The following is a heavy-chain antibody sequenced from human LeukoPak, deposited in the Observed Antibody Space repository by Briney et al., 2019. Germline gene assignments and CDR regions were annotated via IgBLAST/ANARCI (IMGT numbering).Heavy chain of an antibody. J-gene: IGHJ4*02. V-gene: IGHV3-30*02. CDR2: IRFDGTNK. CDR3: AKDRSKGYGSGSSYIRAQKYYFDY. D-gene: IGHD3-10*01. CDR1: GFTFSSYA. Sequence: GGSLRLSCAASGFTFSSYAMSWVRQAPGKGLESVAFIRFDGTNKYYADSVKGRFTISRDNSKNTLYLQMNSLRADDTAVYYCAKDRSKGYGSGSSYIRAQKYYFDYWGQGTLVTVSS.